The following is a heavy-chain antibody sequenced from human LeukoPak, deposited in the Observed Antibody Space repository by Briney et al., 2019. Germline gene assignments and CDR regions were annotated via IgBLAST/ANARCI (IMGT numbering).Heavy chain of an antibody. J-gene: IGHJ6*03. CDR1: GGSISSYF. V-gene: IGHV4-59*12. Sequence: SETLSLTCTVSGGSISSYFWSWIRQPPGKGLEWIGYISYSGSTNYNPSLKSRVTMSVDTSKNQFSLKLSSVTAADTAVYYCARGGRSPPWFGANMDVWGKGTTVTISS. CDR3: ARGGRSPPWFGANMDV. CDR2: ISYSGST. D-gene: IGHD3-10*01.